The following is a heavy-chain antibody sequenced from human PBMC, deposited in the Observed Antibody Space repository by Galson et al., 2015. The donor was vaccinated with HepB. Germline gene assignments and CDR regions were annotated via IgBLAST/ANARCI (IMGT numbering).Heavy chain of an antibody. J-gene: IGHJ6*04. Sequence: SVKVSCKASGYTFTSYDINWVRQATGQGLEWMGWMNPNSGNTGYAQKFQGRVTMTRNTSISTAYMELSSLRSEDTAVYYCASRFTIFGVAPKSVDVWGKGTTVTVSS. V-gene: IGHV1-8*01. D-gene: IGHD3-3*01. CDR1: GYTFTSYD. CDR3: ASRFTIFGVAPKSVDV. CDR2: MNPNSGNT.